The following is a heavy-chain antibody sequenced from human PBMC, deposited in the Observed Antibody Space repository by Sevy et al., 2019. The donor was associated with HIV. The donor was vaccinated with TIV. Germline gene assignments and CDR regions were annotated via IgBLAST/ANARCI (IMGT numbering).Heavy chain of an antibody. CDR3: ARDLEFYDYGDYGPAFMPDY. J-gene: IGHJ4*02. CDR1: GFTFSSYG. V-gene: IGHV3-33*01. Sequence: GWSLRLSCAASGFTFSSYGMHWVRQAPGKGLEWVALIWFDGSNTYYADSVKGRFTISRDIAKNTLHLQMNSLRAEDTAVYYGARDLEFYDYGDYGPAFMPDYWGQGTLVTVSS. CDR2: IWFDGSNT. D-gene: IGHD4-17*01.